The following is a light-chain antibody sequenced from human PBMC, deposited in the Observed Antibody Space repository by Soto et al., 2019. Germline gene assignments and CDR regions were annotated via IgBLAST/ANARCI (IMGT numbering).Light chain of an antibody. V-gene: IGKV3-15*01. CDR3: QHYSNWPPT. J-gene: IGKJ3*01. CDR2: YAS. CDR1: ESVHSN. Sequence: EMVMTQSPATLSVSPGDRVTLSCRASESVHSNLAWYQQKPGQGPSLLIYYASTRVTGVPDRFSGSGSGTEFTLTISSLQSDDFGVYYCQHYSNWPPTFGPGTKVEIK.